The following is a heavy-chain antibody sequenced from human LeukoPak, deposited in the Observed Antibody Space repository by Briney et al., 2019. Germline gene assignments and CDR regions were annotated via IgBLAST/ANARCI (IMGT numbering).Heavy chain of an antibody. CDR1: GYTFTSYG. CDR3: ARDYDSSGYYLTTFDY. J-gene: IGHJ4*02. D-gene: IGHD3-22*01. V-gene: IGHV1-18*01. CDR2: ISAYNGNT. Sequence: ASVKVSCKASGYTFTSYGIGWVRQAPGQGLEWMGWISAYNGNTNYAQKLQGRVIMTTDTSTSTAYMELRSLRSDDTAVYYCARDYDSSGYYLTTFDYWGQGTLVTVSS.